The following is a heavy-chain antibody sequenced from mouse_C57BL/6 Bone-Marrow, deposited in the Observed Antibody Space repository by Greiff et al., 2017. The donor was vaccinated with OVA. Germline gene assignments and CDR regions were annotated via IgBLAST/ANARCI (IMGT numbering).Heavy chain of an antibody. CDR2: ISSGGSYT. D-gene: IGHD2-5*01. Sequence: EVHLVESGGDLVKPGGSLKLSCAASGFTFSSYGMSWVRQTPDKRLEWVATISSGGSYTYYPDSVKGRFTISRDNAKNTLYLQISSLKSEDTAMYYCARHQDYYSNSWFAYWGQGTLVTVSA. CDR3: ARHQDYYSNSWFAY. J-gene: IGHJ3*01. V-gene: IGHV5-6*01. CDR1: GFTFSSYG.